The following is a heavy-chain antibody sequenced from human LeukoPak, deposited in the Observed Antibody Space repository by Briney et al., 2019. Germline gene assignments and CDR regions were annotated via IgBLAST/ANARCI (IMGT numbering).Heavy chain of an antibody. V-gene: IGHV4-59*12. D-gene: IGHD3-16*01. Sequence: SETLSLTCTVSGGSISSYYWSWIRQPPGKGLEWIGYIYYSGSTNYNPSLKSRVTISVDTSENQFSLKLNSVTAADTAVYYCARRRTAGGDGLDYWGQGTLVTVSS. J-gene: IGHJ4*02. CDR1: GGSISSYY. CDR3: ARRRTAGGDGLDY. CDR2: IYYSGST.